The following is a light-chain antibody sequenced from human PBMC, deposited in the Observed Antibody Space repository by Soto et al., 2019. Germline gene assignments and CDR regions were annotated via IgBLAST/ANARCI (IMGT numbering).Light chain of an antibody. CDR1: QSISNY. J-gene: IGKJ5*01. CDR3: QQTYSTPIT. V-gene: IGKV1-39*01. Sequence: DIQMTQSPSSLSASVGDRVTIACRASQSISNYLNWYQQRPGKAPKLLIYAASSLQSGVPSRFSGSGSGTDFTLTISSLQPEDFVTYYCQQTYSTPITFGQGKRLEIK. CDR2: AAS.